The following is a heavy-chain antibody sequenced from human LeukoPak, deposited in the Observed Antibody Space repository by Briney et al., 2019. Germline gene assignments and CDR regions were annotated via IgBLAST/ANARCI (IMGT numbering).Heavy chain of an antibody. CDR2: INPNSGGT. Sequence: ASVKVSCKASGYTFTGYYMHWVRQAPGQGLEWMGWINPNSGGTNYAQKFQGRVTMTRDTSISTAYMELSRLRPDDTAVYYCARGIPIAVAGSIGYWGQGTLVTVSS. CDR3: ARGIPIAVAGSIGY. CDR1: GYTFTGYY. V-gene: IGHV1-2*02. J-gene: IGHJ4*02. D-gene: IGHD6-19*01.